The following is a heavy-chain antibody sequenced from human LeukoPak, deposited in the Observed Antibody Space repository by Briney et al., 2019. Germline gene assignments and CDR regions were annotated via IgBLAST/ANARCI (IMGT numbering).Heavy chain of an antibody. J-gene: IGHJ4*02. Sequence: GGSLRLSCAASGFTFSDYPMNWVRQTPGKGLEWVSYISSTGVIYYADSVRGRFSISRDNAMNSVYMQMNSLRAEDTALYYCARDHNWGFDYWGRGTLVAVSS. CDR3: ARDHNWGFDY. V-gene: IGHV3-69-1*01. CDR2: ISSTGVI. CDR1: GFTFSDYP. D-gene: IGHD7-27*01.